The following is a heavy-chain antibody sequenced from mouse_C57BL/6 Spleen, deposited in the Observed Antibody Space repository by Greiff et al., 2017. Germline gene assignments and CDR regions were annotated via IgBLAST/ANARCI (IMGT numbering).Heavy chain of an antibody. Sequence: VHLVESGPGLVAPSQSLSITCTVSGFSLTSYGVDWVRQSPGKGLEWLGVIWGVGSTNYNSALKSRLSLSKDNSKSQVFLKMNSLQTDDTAMYYCDSEHDYGCAYWGQGTLGTVSA. CDR3: DSEHDYGCAY. V-gene: IGHV2-6*01. J-gene: IGHJ3*01. CDR1: GFSLTSYG. D-gene: IGHD2-4*01. CDR2: IWGVGST.